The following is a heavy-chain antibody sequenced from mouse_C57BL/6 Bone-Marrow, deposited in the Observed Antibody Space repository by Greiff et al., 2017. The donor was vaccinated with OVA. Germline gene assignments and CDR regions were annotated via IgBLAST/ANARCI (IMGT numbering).Heavy chain of an antibody. CDR1: GFTFSSYA. CDR3: AKITTVVKDAMDY. Sequence: EVKLMESGGGLVKPGGSLKLSCAASGFTFSSYAMSWVRQTPEKRLEWVATISDGGSYTYYPDNVKGRFTISSDNAKNNLYLQMSHLKSEDTAMYYCAKITTVVKDAMDYWGQGTSVTVSS. V-gene: IGHV5-4*03. J-gene: IGHJ4*01. D-gene: IGHD1-1*01. CDR2: ISDGGSYT.